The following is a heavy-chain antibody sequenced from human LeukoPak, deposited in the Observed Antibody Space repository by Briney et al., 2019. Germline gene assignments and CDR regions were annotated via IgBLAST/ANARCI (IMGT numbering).Heavy chain of an antibody. D-gene: IGHD6-6*01. CDR3: AMTHSSSYAFDI. Sequence: PGGSLRLSCAASGFTFSSYSMNWVRQAPGKGLEWVSSISSSSSYIYYADSVKGRFTISRDNAKNSLYLQMNSLRAEDTAVYYCAMTHSSSYAFDIWGQGTMVTVSS. CDR2: ISSSSSYI. V-gene: IGHV3-21*01. CDR1: GFTFSSYS. J-gene: IGHJ3*02.